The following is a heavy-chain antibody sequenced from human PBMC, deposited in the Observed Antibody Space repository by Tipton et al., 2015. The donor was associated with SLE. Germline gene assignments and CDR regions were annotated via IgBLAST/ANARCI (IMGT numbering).Heavy chain of an antibody. J-gene: IGHJ6*02. CDR1: GFTFSNYW. D-gene: IGHD6-6*01. CDR3: AKDTLEAARSSYYYGMDV. V-gene: IGHV3-74*01. Sequence: SLRLSCAASGFTFSNYWMHWVRQVPGKGLAWVSHINSDGSSTSYADSVKGRFTISRDNSKNMLYLQMNSLRADDTAVYYCAKDTLEAARSSYYYGMDVWGQGTTVTVSS. CDR2: INSDGSST.